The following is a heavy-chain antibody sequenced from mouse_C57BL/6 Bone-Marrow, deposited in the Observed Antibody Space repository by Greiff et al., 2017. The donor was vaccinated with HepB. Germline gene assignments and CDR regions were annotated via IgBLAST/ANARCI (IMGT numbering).Heavy chain of an antibody. D-gene: IGHD1-1*01. CDR2: IDPSDSYT. V-gene: IGHV1-59*01. Sequence: QVQLQQPGAELVRPGTSVKLSCKASGYTFTSYWMHWVKQRPGQGLEWIGVIDPSDSYTNYNQKFKGKATLTVDTSSSTAYMQLSSLTSEDSAVYYCARSPASTVVDYWGQGTTLTVSS. CDR1: GYTFTSYW. CDR3: ARSPASTVVDY. J-gene: IGHJ2*01.